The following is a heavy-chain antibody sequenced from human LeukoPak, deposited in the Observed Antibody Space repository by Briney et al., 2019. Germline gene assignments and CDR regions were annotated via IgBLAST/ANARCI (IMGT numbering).Heavy chain of an antibody. J-gene: IGHJ6*02. Sequence: SETLSLTCTVSGGSISSSSYYWSWIRQPPGKGLEWIGYIYYSGSTNYNPSLKSRVTISVDTSKNQFSLKLSSVTAADTAVYYCARHSGYSVNYGMDVWGQGTTVTVSS. V-gene: IGHV4-61*05. CDR3: ARHSGYSVNYGMDV. CDR1: GGSISSSSYY. D-gene: IGHD4-11*01. CDR2: IYYSGST.